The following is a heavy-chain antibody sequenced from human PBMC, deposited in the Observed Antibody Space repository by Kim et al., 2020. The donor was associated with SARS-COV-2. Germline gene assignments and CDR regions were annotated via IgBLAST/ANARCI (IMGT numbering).Heavy chain of an antibody. CDR3: AREWAADSGSYFHY. CDR2: ISYDGSNK. J-gene: IGHJ4*02. V-gene: IGHV3-30*04. Sequence: GGSLRLSCAASGFTFSSYAMHWVRQAPGKGLEWVAVISYDGSNKYYADSVKGRFTISRDNSKNTLYLQMNSLRAEDTAVYYCAREWAADSGSYFHYWGQGTLVTVSS. D-gene: IGHD1-26*01. CDR1: GFTFSSYA.